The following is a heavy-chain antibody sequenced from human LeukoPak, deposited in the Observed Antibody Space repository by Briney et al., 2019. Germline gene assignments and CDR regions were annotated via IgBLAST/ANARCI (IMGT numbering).Heavy chain of an antibody. D-gene: IGHD5-18*01. CDR2: ISYDGSNK. V-gene: IGHV3-30*19. Sequence: GRSLRLSCAASGFTFSNYGMHWVRQAPGKGLEWVAIISYDGSNKYYADSVKGRFTISRDNSKNTLYLQMNSLRAEDTAVYYCARVGRGYSFNVYYFDYWGQGTLVTVSS. J-gene: IGHJ4*02. CDR3: ARVGRGYSFNVYYFDY. CDR1: GFTFSNYG.